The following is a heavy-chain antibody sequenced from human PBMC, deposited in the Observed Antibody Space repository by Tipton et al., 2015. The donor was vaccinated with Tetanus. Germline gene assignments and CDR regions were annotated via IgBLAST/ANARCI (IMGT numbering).Heavy chain of an antibody. CDR1: GFTFNTYA. CDR2: ISWNSGSI. D-gene: IGHD5-18*01. J-gene: IGHJ6*02. Sequence: SLRLSCAASGFTFNTYAMSWVRQSPGKGLEWVSVISWNSGSIGYADSVKGRFTISRDNAKNTLYLQMNSLRAEDTAVYYCARGQLPADYYYYYAMDVWGQGTTVTVSS. V-gene: IGHV3-20*04. CDR3: ARGQLPADYYYYYAMDV.